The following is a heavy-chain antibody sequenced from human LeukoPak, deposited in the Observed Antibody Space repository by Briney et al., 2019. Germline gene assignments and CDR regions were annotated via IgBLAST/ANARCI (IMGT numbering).Heavy chain of an antibody. D-gene: IGHD3-22*01. Sequence: SETLSLTCTVSGDPISRISYYWGWIRQPPGKGLEWIGSIYYSGSTYYNPSLKSRVTISVDTSKNQFSLKLSSVTAADTAVYYCARRNSSGYYLFFDYWGQGTLVTVSS. J-gene: IGHJ4*02. V-gene: IGHV4-39*01. CDR1: GDPISRISYY. CDR3: ARRNSSGYYLFFDY. CDR2: IYYSGST.